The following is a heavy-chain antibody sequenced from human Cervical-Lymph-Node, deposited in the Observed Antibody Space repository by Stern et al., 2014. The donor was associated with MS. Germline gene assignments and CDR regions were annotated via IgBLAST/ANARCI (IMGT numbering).Heavy chain of an antibody. V-gene: IGHV5-51*01. D-gene: IGHD2/OR15-2a*01. J-gene: IGHJ4*02. CDR2: IYPGDSDF. CDR1: GYTFSRYW. Sequence: VQLVESGAEVKKPGESLKISCLGSGYTFSRYWIAWVRQRPGKGLEWMGTIYPGDSDFTYSPSFQGPVTISTDTSMNTPYSERSSLKASDTAMYYCARLDPRSYFYWGQGTLVTVSS. CDR3: ARLDPRSYFY.